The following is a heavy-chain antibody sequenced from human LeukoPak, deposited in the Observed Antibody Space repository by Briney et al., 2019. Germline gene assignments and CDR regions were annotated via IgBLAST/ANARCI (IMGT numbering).Heavy chain of an antibody. CDR1: GFTFSSYG. CDR2: IWYDGSNK. V-gene: IGHV3-33*01. Sequence: GRSLRLSCAASGFTFSSYGMHWVRQAPGKGLEWVAVIWYDGSNKYYADSVKGRFTISRDNSKNTLYLQMNSLRAEDTAVYYCSVMHRYYDGSGYWVKWGQGPLVTVSS. D-gene: IGHD3-22*01. J-gene: IGHJ4*02. CDR3: SVMHRYYDGSGYWVK.